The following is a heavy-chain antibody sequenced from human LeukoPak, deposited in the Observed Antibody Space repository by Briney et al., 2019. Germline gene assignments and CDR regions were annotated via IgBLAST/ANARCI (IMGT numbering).Heavy chain of an antibody. V-gene: IGHV3-23*01. J-gene: IGHJ4*02. Sequence: GGSLRLSCAGSAFTFSIYAMSWVLQAPGNGLGWLSTISGSGGSTHYADSVKGRFTISRDNSKNTLYLQMNSLRAEDTAVYYCTKGGGTGYSSSWYSHWGQGTLVTVSS. CDR2: ISGSGGST. D-gene: IGHD6-13*01. CDR1: AFTFSIYA. CDR3: TKGGGTGYSSSWYSH.